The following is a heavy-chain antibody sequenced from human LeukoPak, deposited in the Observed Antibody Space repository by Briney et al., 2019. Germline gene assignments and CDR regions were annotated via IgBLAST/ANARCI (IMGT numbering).Heavy chain of an antibody. CDR3: ARDPRIAAAGRPYYYYYGMDV. D-gene: IGHD6-13*01. CDR1: GFTFSSYG. V-gene: IGHV3-30*03. J-gene: IGHJ6*02. Sequence: GGSLRLYCAASGFTFSSYGMHWVRQAPGKGLEWVAVISYDGSNKYYADSVKGRFTISRDNSKNTLYLQMNSLRAEDTAVYYCARDPRIAAAGRPYYYYYGMDVWGQGTTVTVSS. CDR2: ISYDGSNK.